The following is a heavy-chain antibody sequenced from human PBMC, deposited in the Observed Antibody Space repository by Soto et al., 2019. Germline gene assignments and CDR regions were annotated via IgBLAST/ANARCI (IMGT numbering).Heavy chain of an antibody. CDR2: SRDKAQGYST. V-gene: IGHV3-72*01. CDR1: GFSLSDHY. CDR3: VRAMYYTYSSGYTRCFDY. D-gene: IGHD3-22*01. Sequence: EVQLVESGGGLVQPGGSLRLSCAASGFSLSDHYIDWVRQAPGKGLEWVGRSRDKAQGYSTEYAASVKGRFTTSRDDSKNSVLLQINPLKTEDTAVYYCVRAMYYTYSSGYTRCFDYWGQGTLVTVSS. J-gene: IGHJ4*02.